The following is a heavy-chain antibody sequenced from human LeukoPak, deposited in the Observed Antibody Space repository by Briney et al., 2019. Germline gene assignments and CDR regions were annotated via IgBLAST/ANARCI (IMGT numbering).Heavy chain of an antibody. D-gene: IGHD5-18*01. V-gene: IGHV1-69*05. CDR1: GGAFSSYA. CDR2: IIPIFGTA. J-gene: IGHJ4*02. CDR3: ARSWDTAMVGFDY. Sequence: SVKVSCKASGGAFSSYAISWVRQAPGQGLEWMGGIIPIFGTANYAQKFQGRVTITTDESTSTAYMELSSLRSEDTAVYYCARSWDTAMVGFDYWGQGTLVTVSS.